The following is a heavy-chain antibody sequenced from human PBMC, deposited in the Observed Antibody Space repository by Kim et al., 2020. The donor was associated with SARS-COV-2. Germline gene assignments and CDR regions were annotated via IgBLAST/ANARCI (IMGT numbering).Heavy chain of an antibody. CDR2: ISSSGSTI. V-gene: IGHV3-11*04. J-gene: IGHJ4*02. CDR3: AGYGSGSYYKGWYFDY. CDR1: GFTFSDYY. Sequence: GGSLRLSCAASGFTFSDYYMSWIRQAPGKGLEWVSYISSSGSTIYYPDSVKGRFTISRDNAKNSLYLQINSLRAEDTAVYYCAGYGSGSYYKGWYFDYWGQGTLVTVSS. D-gene: IGHD3-10*01.